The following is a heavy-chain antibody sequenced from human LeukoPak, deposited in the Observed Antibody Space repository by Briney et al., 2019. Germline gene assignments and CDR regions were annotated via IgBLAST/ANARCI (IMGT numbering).Heavy chain of an antibody. CDR3: ARAKLWFGELLGYFQH. CDR2: IYYSGST. D-gene: IGHD3-10*01. J-gene: IGHJ1*01. CDR1: GGSISSGGYY. V-gene: IGHV4-61*08. Sequence: PSQTLSLTCTVSGGSISSGGYYWSWIRQPPGKGLEWIGYIYYSGSTNYNPSLKSRVTISVDTSKNQFSLKLSSVTAADTAVYYCARAKLWFGELLGYFQHWGQGTLVTVSS.